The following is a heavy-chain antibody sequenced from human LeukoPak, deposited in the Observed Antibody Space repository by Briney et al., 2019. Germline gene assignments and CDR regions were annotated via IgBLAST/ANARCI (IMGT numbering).Heavy chain of an antibody. J-gene: IGHJ4*02. D-gene: IGHD2-15*01. Sequence: GGSLRLPCATPGFTFSTYWMSWVRQTPGRVLEWVAKIKPDGSEASYVDSVKGRFTISRDNAKNSVYLQMNSLRVEDTAVYYCARGQLADDQWGQGALVTVSS. CDR2: IKPDGSEA. V-gene: IGHV3-7*01. CDR1: GFTFSTYW. CDR3: ARGQLADDQ.